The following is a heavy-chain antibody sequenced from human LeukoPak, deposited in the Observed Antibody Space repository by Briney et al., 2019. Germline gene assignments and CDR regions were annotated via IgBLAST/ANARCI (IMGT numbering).Heavy chain of an antibody. V-gene: IGHV1-69*13. CDR2: IIPIFGTA. J-gene: IGHJ6*03. CDR1: GGTFSSYA. CDR3: ARGITMGRSHMDV. D-gene: IGHD3-10*01. Sequence: SVKVSCRASGGTFSSYAISWVRQAPGQGLEWMGGIIPIFGTANYAQKFQGRVTITADESTSTAYMEMSRLRSEDTAVYYCARGITMGRSHMDVWGKGTPVTVSS.